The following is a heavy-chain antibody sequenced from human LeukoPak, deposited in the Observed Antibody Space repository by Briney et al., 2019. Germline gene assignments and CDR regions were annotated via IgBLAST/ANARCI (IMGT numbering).Heavy chain of an antibody. CDR2: ISYDGSNK. V-gene: IGHV3-30-3*01. J-gene: IGHJ4*02. CDR3: ARSAVSMAVWLYYFDY. Sequence: GGSLRLSCAASGFTFSSYAMHWVRQAPGKGLEWVAVISYDGSNKYYADSVKGRFTISRDNSKNTLYLQMNSLRAEDTAVYYCARSAVSMAVWLYYFDYWGQGTLVTVSS. D-gene: IGHD6-6*01. CDR1: GFTFSSYA.